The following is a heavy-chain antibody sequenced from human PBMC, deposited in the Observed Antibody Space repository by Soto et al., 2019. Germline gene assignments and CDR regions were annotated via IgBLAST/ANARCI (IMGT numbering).Heavy chain of an antibody. D-gene: IGHD5-12*01. Sequence: SETLSLTCTVSGGSISSSSYYWGWIRQPPGKGLEWIGSIYYSGSTYYNPSLKSRVTISVDTSKNQFSLTVTSVTAADTAVYYCARRVVATEMFDYCGQGTPVTVSS. CDR1: GGSISSSSYY. CDR2: IYYSGST. J-gene: IGHJ4*02. CDR3: ARRVVATEMFDY. V-gene: IGHV4-39*01.